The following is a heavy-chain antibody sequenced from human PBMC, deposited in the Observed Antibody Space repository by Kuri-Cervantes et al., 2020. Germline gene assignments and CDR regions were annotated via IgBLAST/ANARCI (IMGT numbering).Heavy chain of an antibody. CDR1: GFTFSSYA. D-gene: IGHD3-9*01. CDR2: ISGSGGST. J-gene: IGHJ5*01. V-gene: IGHV3-23*01. Sequence: GESLKISCAASGFTFSSYAMSWVRQAPGKGLEWVSVISGSGGSTYYADSVKGQFTISRDNSKNTLYLQMNSMRAEDTAVYYCAKDSLDYDILTGFGIWFDPWGQGTLVTVSS. CDR3: AKDSLDYDILTGFGIWFDP.